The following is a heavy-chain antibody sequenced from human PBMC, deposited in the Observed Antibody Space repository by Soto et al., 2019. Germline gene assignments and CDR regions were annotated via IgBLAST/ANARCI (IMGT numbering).Heavy chain of an antibody. Sequence: QVQLVESGGGVVQPGRSLRLSCAASGFTFSSYGMHWVRQAPGKGLEWVAVIWYDGSYKYYADSVKGRFIISRDNSKNTLYLQMTSLSAEDTAVYYCARDSYSSTWYALDYWGQGTLVTVSS. CDR3: ARDSYSSTWYALDY. V-gene: IGHV3-33*01. CDR1: GFTFSSYG. J-gene: IGHJ4*02. CDR2: IWYDGSYK. D-gene: IGHD6-13*01.